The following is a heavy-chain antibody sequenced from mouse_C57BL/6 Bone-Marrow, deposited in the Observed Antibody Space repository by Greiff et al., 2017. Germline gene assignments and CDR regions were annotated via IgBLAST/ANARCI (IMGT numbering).Heavy chain of an antibody. D-gene: IGHD1-1*01. CDR1: GYTFTGYW. J-gene: IGHJ2*01. V-gene: IGHV1-9*01. CDR3: AREGYYGRSYGDYFDY. Sequence: VQLQQSGAELMKPGASVKLSCKATGYTFTGYWIEWVKQRPGHGLEWIGEILPGSGSTNYNEKFKGKATFTADTSSNTAYMQLSSLTTEDSAIYYCAREGYYGRSYGDYFDYWGQGTTLTVSS. CDR2: ILPGSGST.